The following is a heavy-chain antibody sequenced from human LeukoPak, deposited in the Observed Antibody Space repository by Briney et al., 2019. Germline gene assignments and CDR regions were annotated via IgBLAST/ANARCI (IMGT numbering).Heavy chain of an antibody. CDR1: GFTFSSYA. D-gene: IGHD6-13*01. CDR3: AKQSAGSSTWYSLHFDY. CDR2: ISGSGDNT. J-gene: IGHJ4*02. Sequence: QPGGSLRLSCVASGFTFSSYAMNWVRQAPGKGLEWVSVISGSGDNTYYADSVKGRFTVSRDNSKNTLYLQMNSLRAEDTAVYFCAKQSAGSSTWYSLHFDYWGQGTLATVSS. V-gene: IGHV3-23*01.